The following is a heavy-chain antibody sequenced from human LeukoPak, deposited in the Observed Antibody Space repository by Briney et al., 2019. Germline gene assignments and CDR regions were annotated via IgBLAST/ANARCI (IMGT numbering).Heavy chain of an antibody. CDR2: IYSSGDT. CDR1: GGSIGSYY. V-gene: IGHV4-4*07. CDR3: AGSLPFDY. Sequence: PSETLSLTCTVSGGSIGSYYWSWLRQSAGKGLEWIGRIYSSGDTDYNPSLKSRVTMSVDTSKNQFSPKVSSVTAADTAVYYCAGSLPFDYWGQGTLVTVSS. D-gene: IGHD1-26*01. J-gene: IGHJ4*02.